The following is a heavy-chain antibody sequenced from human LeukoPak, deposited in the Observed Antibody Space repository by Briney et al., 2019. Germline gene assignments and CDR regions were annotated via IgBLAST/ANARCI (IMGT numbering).Heavy chain of an antibody. CDR3: ATGGMVRGVISNLDY. CDR1: GFTFSSYG. D-gene: IGHD3-10*01. V-gene: IGHV3-33*01. J-gene: IGHJ4*02. CDR2: IWYDGSNK. Sequence: QPGRSLRLSCAASGFTFSSYGMHWVRQAPGKGLEWVAVIWYDGSNKYYADSVKGRFTISRDNSKNTLYLQMNSLRAEDTAVYYCATGGMVRGVISNLDYWGQGTLSPSPQ.